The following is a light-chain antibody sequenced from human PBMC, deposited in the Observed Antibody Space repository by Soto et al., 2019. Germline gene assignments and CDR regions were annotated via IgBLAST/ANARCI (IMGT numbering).Light chain of an antibody. CDR1: QAVSGW. V-gene: IGKV1-5*03. J-gene: IGKJ2*01. Sequence: DIQMTQSPSTLSASVGDRVTITCRASQAVSGWVAWYQQKPGRAPKLLISQASKLEGGVPSRFSGSQSGTKFTLTISSLHPDDLGNYYCQQYDSLSSFGQGTKVEIK. CDR3: QQYDSLSS. CDR2: QAS.